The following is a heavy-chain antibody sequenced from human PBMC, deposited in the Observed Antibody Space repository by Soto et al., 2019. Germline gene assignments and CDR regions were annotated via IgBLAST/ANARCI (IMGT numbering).Heavy chain of an antibody. D-gene: IGHD3-10*01. CDR2: ISGSGGTT. CDR3: AITSIFLVRGVIVLGTFDL. CDR1: GFNFTIHA. V-gene: IGHV3-23*01. Sequence: EVQLLESGGGLVQPGGSLRLSCAASGFNFTIHAMSWVRQAPGKGLEWVSAISGSGGTTYYADSVQGRFAISRDNFKNTLYLQLNSLRAEDTAVYFCAITSIFLVRGVIVLGTFDLWGQGTMVTVSS. J-gene: IGHJ3*01.